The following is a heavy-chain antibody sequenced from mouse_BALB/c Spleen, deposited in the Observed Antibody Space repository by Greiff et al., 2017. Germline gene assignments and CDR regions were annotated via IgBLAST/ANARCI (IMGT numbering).Heavy chain of an antibody. Sequence: VQVVESGAELARPGASVKLSCKASGYTFTSYWMQWVKQRPGQGLEWIGAIYPGDGDTRYTQKFKGKATLTADKSSSTAYMQLSSLASEDSAVYYCARSNWDFDYWGQGTTLTVSS. V-gene: IGHV1-87*01. CDR3: ARSNWDFDY. CDR1: GYTFTSYW. D-gene: IGHD4-1*01. CDR2: IYPGDGDT. J-gene: IGHJ2*01.